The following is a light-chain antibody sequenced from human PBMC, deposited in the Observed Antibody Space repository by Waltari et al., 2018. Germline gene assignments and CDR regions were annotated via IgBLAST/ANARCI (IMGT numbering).Light chain of an antibody. CDR1: TRDVRGYNY. J-gene: IGLJ2*01. Sequence: QSAPTQPTSVSGSPGQSVTIPCTGPTRDVRGYNYNSWYQQHPGRAPKLMIYAVNNRPSGVSDRFSGSKSGNTASLTISGLQAEDEADYYCCSYTTSTTWVFGGGTWLTVL. CDR3: CSYTTSTTWV. V-gene: IGLV2-14*03. CDR2: AVN.